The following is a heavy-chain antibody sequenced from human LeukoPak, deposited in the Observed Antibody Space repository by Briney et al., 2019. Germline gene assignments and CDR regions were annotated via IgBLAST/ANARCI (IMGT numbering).Heavy chain of an antibody. CDR2: IKQDGSAK. J-gene: IGHJ6*03. CDR3: ASPNPRIAARPYYYYYMDV. D-gene: IGHD6-6*01. V-gene: IGHV3-7*01. Sequence: GGSLRLSCAASGFTFNRYWMSWVRQAPGKELQWVANIKQDGSAKYYVDSVKGRFTISRDNAKNSLYLQMNSLRAEDTAVYYCASPNPRIAARPYYYYYMDVWGKGTTVTVSS. CDR1: GFTFNRYW.